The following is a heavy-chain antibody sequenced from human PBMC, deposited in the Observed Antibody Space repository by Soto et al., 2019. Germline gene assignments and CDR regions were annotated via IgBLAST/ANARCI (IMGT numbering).Heavy chain of an antibody. V-gene: IGHV3-33*01. CDR1: GFTFSSYG. CDR2: IWYDGSNK. Sequence: PGGSLRLSCAASGFTFSSYGMHWVRQAPGKGLEWVAVIWYDGSNKYYADSVKGRSTISRDNSKNTLYLQMNSLRAEDTAVYYCARDQGRDDAFDIWGQGTMVTVSS. J-gene: IGHJ3*02. CDR3: ARDQGRDDAFDI.